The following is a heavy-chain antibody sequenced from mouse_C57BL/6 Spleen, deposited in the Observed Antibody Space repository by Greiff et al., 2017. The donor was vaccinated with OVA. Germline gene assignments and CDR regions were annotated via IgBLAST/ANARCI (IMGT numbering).Heavy chain of an antibody. CDR2: IDPETGGT. CDR1: GYTFTDYE. V-gene: IGHV1-15*01. CDR3: TRWGAWFAY. J-gene: IGHJ3*01. Sequence: VQLQQSGAELVRPGASVTLSCKASGYTFTDYEMHWVKQTPVHGLEWIGTIDPETGGTAYNQKFKGKAILTADKSSSTAYMELRILTSEDSAVYYCTRWGAWFAYWGQGTLVTVSA.